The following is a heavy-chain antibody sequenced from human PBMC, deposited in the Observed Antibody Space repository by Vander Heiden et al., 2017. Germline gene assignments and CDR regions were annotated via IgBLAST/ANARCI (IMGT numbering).Heavy chain of an antibody. CDR1: SNAW. CDR3: TTQSSGYYFLAFDY. D-gene: IGHD3-22*01. CDR2: IKSKTDGGTT. J-gene: IGHJ4*02. V-gene: IGHV3-15*07. Sequence: SNAWMNWVRQAPGKGLEWVGRIKSKTDGGTTDYAAPVKGRFTISRDDSKHTLYLQMNSLKTEDTAVYYCTTQSSGYYFLAFDYWGQGTLVTVSS.